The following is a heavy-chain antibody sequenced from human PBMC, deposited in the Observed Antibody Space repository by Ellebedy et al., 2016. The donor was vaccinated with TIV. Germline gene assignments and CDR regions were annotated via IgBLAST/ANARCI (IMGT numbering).Heavy chain of an antibody. D-gene: IGHD7-27*01. CDR1: GFIFSNYV. CDR2: MAEYDGRT. Sequence: GESLKISCAASGFIFSNYVMAWVRQVPGKGLEWVSAMAEYDGRTFYADSVRGRFTISRDKSGNTLFLHMKSLRTEDTAIYYCTKRAENWGFFDYWGQGARVTVSS. J-gene: IGHJ4*02. V-gene: IGHV3-23*01. CDR3: TKRAENWGFFDY.